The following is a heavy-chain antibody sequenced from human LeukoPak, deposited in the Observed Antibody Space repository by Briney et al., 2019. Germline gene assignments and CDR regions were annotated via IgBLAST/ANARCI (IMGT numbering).Heavy chain of an antibody. CDR1: GYTFTDYN. CDR3: ARDLDWVFDL. Sequence: ASVKVPCKASGYTFTDYNFSWVRQAPGQGLEWMGWISTYNGNTKYAQNLQGRVTMTTDTSTSTAYMELRSLRSDDTAVYYCARDLDWVFDLWGRGTLVTVPS. D-gene: IGHD3-9*01. V-gene: IGHV1-18*01. J-gene: IGHJ2*01. CDR2: ISTYNGNT.